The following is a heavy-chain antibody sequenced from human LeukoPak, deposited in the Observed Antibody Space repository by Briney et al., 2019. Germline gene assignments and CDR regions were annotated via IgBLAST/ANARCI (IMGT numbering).Heavy chain of an antibody. Sequence: GGSLRLSCAASGFTFSSFEMNWVRQAPGKGLEWISYISSSGSTIYYADSVKGRITISRDNAKNSLYLQMNSLRAEDTAVYYCAREVPYDYWGQGNMVTVSS. D-gene: IGHD4/OR15-4a*01. J-gene: IGHJ4*02. CDR1: GFTFSSFE. CDR3: AREVPYDY. V-gene: IGHV3-48*03. CDR2: ISSSGSTI.